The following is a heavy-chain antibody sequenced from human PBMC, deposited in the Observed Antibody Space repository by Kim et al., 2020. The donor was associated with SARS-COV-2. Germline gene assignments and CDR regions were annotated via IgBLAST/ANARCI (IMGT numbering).Heavy chain of an antibody. Sequence: ASVKVSCKASGYTFTSYYMHWVRQAPGQGLEWMGIINPSGGSTSYAQKFQGRVTMTRDTSTSTVYMELSSLISEDTAVYYCAREVVVVTGIRVCGMDVWGQGTTVTVSS. CDR3: AREVVVVTGIRVCGMDV. CDR1: GYTFTSYY. CDR2: INPSGGST. J-gene: IGHJ6*02. V-gene: IGHV1-46*01. D-gene: IGHD2-21*02.